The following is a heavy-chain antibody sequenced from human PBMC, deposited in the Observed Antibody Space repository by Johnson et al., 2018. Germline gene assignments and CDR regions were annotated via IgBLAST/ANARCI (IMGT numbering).Heavy chain of an antibody. Sequence: QVQLVQSGAEVKKPGSSVKVSCKASGGTFSSYAISWVRQAPGQGLEWMGGIIPIFGTANYAQKFQGRVTINADESTSTAYMEVSSLRSEDTAVYYCAGCGDPDYYGSGSYYNVYYYGMDVWGQGTTVTVSS. V-gene: IGHV1-69*12. J-gene: IGHJ6*02. D-gene: IGHD3-10*01. CDR1: GGTFSSYA. CDR3: AGCGDPDYYGSGSYYNVYYYGMDV. CDR2: IIPIFGTA.